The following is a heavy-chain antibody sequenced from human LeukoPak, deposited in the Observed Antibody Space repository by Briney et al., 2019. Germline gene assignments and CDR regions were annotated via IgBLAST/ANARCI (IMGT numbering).Heavy chain of an antibody. V-gene: IGHV4-34*01. CDR2: INHSGST. Sequence: PSETLSLTCAVYGGSFSSYSWSWIRQPPAKGLQWIGEINHSGSTNYNPYLKSRVTISLDTSKNQVSLKLNSVTAADTAVYYCARELTSRWIDYWGQGTLVTVSS. CDR3: ARELTSRWIDY. CDR1: GGSFSSYS. J-gene: IGHJ4*02. D-gene: IGHD6-13*01.